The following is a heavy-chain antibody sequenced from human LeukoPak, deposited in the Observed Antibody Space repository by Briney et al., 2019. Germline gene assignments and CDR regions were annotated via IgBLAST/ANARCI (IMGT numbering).Heavy chain of an antibody. CDR2: MHYDGRNI. D-gene: IGHD3-16*01. Sequence: GGSLRLSCAMSGFTLTSTGMHWVRQAPGKGLEWVAFMHYDGRNILYADSVKGRFSISTDNSKNMAYLQMSSLRAEDTAVYYCAKVTMGDVLFVPWGQRTLVTVCS. J-gene: IGHJ5*02. CDR3: AKVTMGDVLFVP. CDR1: GFTLTSTG. V-gene: IGHV3-30*02.